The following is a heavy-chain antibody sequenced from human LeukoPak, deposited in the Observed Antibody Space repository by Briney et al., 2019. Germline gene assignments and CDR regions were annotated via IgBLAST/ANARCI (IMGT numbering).Heavy chain of an antibody. CDR3: AKDTPTTGYHLDS. Sequence: PGRSLRLSCAASGIPFSSYGMHWVRQAPGKGLEWVAVISNDGSNTYYADSVKGRFTISRDNSKNTLYLQINSLRVEDTAVYYCAKDTPTTGYHLDSWGQGTLVTVSS. CDR1: GIPFSSYG. CDR2: ISNDGSNT. D-gene: IGHD1-1*01. V-gene: IGHV3-30*18. J-gene: IGHJ4*02.